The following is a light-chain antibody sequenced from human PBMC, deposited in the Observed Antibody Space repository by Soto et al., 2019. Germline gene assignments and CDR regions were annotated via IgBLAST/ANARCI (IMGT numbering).Light chain of an antibody. J-gene: IGKJ1*01. Sequence: EIVLTQSPGTLSLSPGERATLSCRSSQSVSSNYLAWYQQKPDQAPRLVIYDVSGRATGIPDRFSGSGSGTDFTLTISRLEPEDFAVYYCQQYGGSPTFGQGTKVEIK. CDR3: QQYGGSPT. CDR1: QSVSSNY. V-gene: IGKV3-20*01. CDR2: DVS.